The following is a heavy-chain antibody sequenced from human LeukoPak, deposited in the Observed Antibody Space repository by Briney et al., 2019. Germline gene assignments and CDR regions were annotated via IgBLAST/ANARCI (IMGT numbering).Heavy chain of an antibody. CDR1: GYTFTCYY. V-gene: IGHV1-2*06. CDR2: INPNSGGT. D-gene: IGHD6-25*01. CDR3: ARVQGGYSSGFSEPFDH. Sequence: ASVKVSCKASGYTFTCYYMHWVRQAPGQGGEWMGRINPNSGGTNYAQKFQGRVTMTRDTSISTAYMELSRLRSDDTAVYYCARVQGGYSSGFSEPFDHWGQGTLVTVSS. J-gene: IGHJ5*02.